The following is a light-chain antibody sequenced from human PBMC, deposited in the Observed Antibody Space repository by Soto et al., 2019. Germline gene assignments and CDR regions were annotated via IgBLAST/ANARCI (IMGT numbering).Light chain of an antibody. V-gene: IGKV3-20*01. Sequence: IVLTQSRGTLSLSPGERATLSCRASQSLNSFYLAWYQQKPGQAPRLLIYGSSNRATGIPDRFSGSGSGTDYTLTISRLDPEDFAVYYCQQYDISPRTVGQGTKV. CDR3: QQYDISPRT. J-gene: IGKJ1*01. CDR1: QSLNSFY. CDR2: GSS.